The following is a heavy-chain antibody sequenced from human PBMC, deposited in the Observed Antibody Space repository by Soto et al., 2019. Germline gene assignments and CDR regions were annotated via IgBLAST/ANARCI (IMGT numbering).Heavy chain of an antibody. V-gene: IGHV3-33*01. CDR1: GFTFSSYG. Sequence: QVQLVESGGGVVQPGRSLRLSCAASGFTFSSYGMHWVRLAPGKGLEWVAVIWYDGSNKYYADSVKGRFTISRDNSKNTLYLQMNSLRAEDTAVYYCARDTAMADGMDVWGQGTTVTVSS. J-gene: IGHJ6*02. CDR2: IWYDGSNK. CDR3: ARDTAMADGMDV. D-gene: IGHD5-18*01.